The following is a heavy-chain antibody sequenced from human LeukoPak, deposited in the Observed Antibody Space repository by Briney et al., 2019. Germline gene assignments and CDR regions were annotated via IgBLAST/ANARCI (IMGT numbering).Heavy chain of an antibody. CDR3: AKSKASYYYGMDV. CDR1: GLTFDDYA. CDR2: ISWNSGSI. Sequence: GGSLRLSCAASGLTFDDYAMHWVRQAPGKGLEWVSGISWNSGSIGYADSVKGRFTISRDNAKNSLYLQMNSLRAVDTALYYCAKSKASYYYGMDVWGQGTTVTVSS. J-gene: IGHJ6*02. V-gene: IGHV3-9*01.